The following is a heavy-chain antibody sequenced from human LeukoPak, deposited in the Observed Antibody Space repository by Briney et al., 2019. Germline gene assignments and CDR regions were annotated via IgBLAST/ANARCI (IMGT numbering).Heavy chain of an antibody. CDR2: ISGRSITT. Sequence: GGSLSLSCSASGFTLSNYAMNWVRQAPGKGLEWVSAISGRSITTYYADSVKGRFTTSMDSSKNTVYLQMNSLRAEDTAVYFCAKDMWVGTTRVFDFWGQGTLVTVSS. V-gene: IGHV3-23*01. CDR3: AKDMWVGTTRVFDF. D-gene: IGHD2-2*01. CDR1: GFTLSNYA. J-gene: IGHJ4*02.